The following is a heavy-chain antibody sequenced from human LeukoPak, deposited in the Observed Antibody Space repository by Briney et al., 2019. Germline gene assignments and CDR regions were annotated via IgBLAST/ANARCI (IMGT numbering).Heavy chain of an antibody. Sequence: PSETLSLTCTVSGGSISSYYWSWIRQPPGKGLEWIGYIYYSGSTNYNPSLKSRVTISVDTSKNQFSLKLSSVTAADTAVYYCAKVVRAVAGYDYWGQGTLVTVSS. CDR1: GGSISSYY. J-gene: IGHJ4*02. D-gene: IGHD3-10*01. CDR3: AKVVRAVAGYDY. CDR2: IYYSGST. V-gene: IGHV4-59*01.